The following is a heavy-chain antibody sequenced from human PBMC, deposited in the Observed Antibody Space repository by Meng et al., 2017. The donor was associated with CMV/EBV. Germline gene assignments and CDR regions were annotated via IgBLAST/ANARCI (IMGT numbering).Heavy chain of an antibody. D-gene: IGHD2-21*01. CDR2: IIPILGIA. CDR3: ASLYCGGDCPIEFEGQFDY. J-gene: IGHJ4*02. V-gene: IGHV1-69*02. CDR1: GGTFRSYT. Sequence: SVPVSCKASGGTFRSYTISWVRQAPGQGLEWMGRIIPILGIANYAQKFQGRVTITADKSTSTAYMALSSLRSEDTAVYYWASLYCGGDCPIEFEGQFDYWGQGTLVTVSS.